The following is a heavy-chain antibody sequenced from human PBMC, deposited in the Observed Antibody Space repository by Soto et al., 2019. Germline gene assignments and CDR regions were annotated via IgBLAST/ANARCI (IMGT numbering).Heavy chain of an antibody. V-gene: IGHV3-23*01. CDR3: AKGCSSTSYPRY. J-gene: IGHJ4*02. CDR1: GFIFSSYS. CDR2: ITDSGETT. D-gene: IGHD2-2*01. Sequence: PGGSLRLSCAASGFIFSSYSMSWVRQAPGKGLEWLSTITDSGETTYYAESVKGRFSTSRDNSKDMQFLQMSSLRADDTAIYYCAKGCSSTSYPRYWGQGTLVTVSS.